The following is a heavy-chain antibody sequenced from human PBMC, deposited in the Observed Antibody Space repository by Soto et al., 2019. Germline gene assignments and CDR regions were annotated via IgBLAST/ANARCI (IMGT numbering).Heavy chain of an antibody. CDR1: GGSISSGGYY. CDR2: IYYSGST. J-gene: IGHJ4*02. Sequence: SETLSLTCTVSGGSISSGGYYWSWIRQHPGKGLEWIGYIYYSGSTYYNPSLKSRVTISVDTSKNQFSLKPSSVTAADTAVYYCARAHFDYYDSSGYRFDYWGQGTLVTVSS. V-gene: IGHV4-31*03. D-gene: IGHD3-22*01. CDR3: ARAHFDYYDSSGYRFDY.